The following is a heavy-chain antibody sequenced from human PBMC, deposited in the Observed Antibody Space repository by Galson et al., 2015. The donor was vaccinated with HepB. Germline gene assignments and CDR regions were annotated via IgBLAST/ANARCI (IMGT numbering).Heavy chain of an antibody. V-gene: IGHV3-49*03. CDR1: GFTFGDYA. CDR3: TRGPRLYCTSTSCFDWYFDL. Sequence: SLRLSCAASGFTFGDYAMSWFRQAPGKGLEWVGFIRSKAYDGTTEYAASVKGRFTISRDDSKTIAFLQMNSLKTEDTAVYYCTRGPRLYCTSTSCFDWYFDLWDRGTLVTVSS. J-gene: IGHJ2*01. D-gene: IGHD2-2*01. CDR2: IRSKAYDGTT.